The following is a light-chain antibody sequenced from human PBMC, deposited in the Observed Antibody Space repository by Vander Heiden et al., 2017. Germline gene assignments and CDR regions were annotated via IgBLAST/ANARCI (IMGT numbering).Light chain of an antibody. J-gene: IGLJ3*02. CDR3: YSATDNIGV. V-gene: IGLV3-27*01. CDR2: EDT. Sequence: SYALTQPSSVSASPGQTARITVSGDVLAKKYGRYFQQPAGQAPVLMNYEDTGPPSGIPERFSGSSSRTTVTFTISGAQIEEEADYCCYSATDNIGVFGGGTKLTVL. CDR1: VLAKKY.